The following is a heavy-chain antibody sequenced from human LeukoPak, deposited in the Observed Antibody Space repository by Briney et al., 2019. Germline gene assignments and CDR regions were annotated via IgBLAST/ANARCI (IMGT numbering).Heavy chain of an antibody. CDR1: GFTFSDYV. Sequence: PGGSLRLSCAASGFTFSDYVMSWVRQAPGKGLEWVAGISGSGDYTYYADSVKGRFPIFRDNPKNTLFLQMNNLRVDDTAVYYCAREGASVGTYYSDYWGQGSLVLVSS. J-gene: IGHJ4*02. D-gene: IGHD2-21*02. CDR3: AREGASVGTYYSDY. CDR2: ISGSGDYT. V-gene: IGHV3-23*01.